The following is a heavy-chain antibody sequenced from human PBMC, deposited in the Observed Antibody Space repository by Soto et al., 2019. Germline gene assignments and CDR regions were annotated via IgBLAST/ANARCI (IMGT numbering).Heavy chain of an antibody. CDR3: ARMAVLGSGYPLYYYYYGMDV. CDR2: INHSGST. V-gene: IGHV4-34*01. D-gene: IGHD3-3*01. CDR1: GGSFSGYY. J-gene: IGHJ6*02. Sequence: QVQLQQWGAGLLKPSETLSLTCAVYGGSFSGYYWSWIRQPPGKGLEWIGEINHSGSTNYNPSLKSRVTISVDTSKNQFSLKLSSVTAADTAVYYCARMAVLGSGYPLYYYYYGMDVWGQGTTVTVSS.